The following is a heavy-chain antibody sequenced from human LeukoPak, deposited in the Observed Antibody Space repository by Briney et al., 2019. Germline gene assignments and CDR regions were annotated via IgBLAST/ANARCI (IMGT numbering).Heavy chain of an antibody. CDR3: ARDKNFNNRFDP. J-gene: IGHJ5*02. V-gene: IGHV3-33*08. CDR2: AYGDGSDK. Sequence: GGSLRLSCAASGFTFSSYNMNWVRQAPGRGLEWVAVAYGDGSDKYYADSVKGRFTISKDISKNTLYVQMNSLRAEDTAMYYCARDKNFNNRFDPWGQGTLVTVSS. D-gene: IGHD1-7*01. CDR1: GFTFSSYN.